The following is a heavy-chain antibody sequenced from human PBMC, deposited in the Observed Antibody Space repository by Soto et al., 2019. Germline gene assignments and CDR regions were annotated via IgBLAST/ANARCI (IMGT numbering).Heavy chain of an antibody. V-gene: IGHV4-31*03. CDR1: GGSISSGGYY. J-gene: IGHJ4*02. CDR2: IYYSGST. Sequence: SETLSLTCTVSGGSISSGGYYWSWIRQHPGKGLEWIGYIYYSGSTYYNPSLKSRVTISVDTSKNQFSLKLSSVTAADTAVYYCAALPHMDYWSGYFIIWGQGTLVTVSS. D-gene: IGHD3-3*01. CDR3: AALPHMDYWSGYFII.